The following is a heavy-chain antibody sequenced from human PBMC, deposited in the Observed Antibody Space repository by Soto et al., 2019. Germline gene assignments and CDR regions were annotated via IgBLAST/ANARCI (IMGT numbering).Heavy chain of an antibody. CDR2: IYYSGST. D-gene: IGHD7-27*01. Sequence: QLQLQESGPGLVKPSETLSLTCTVSGGSISSSSYYWGWIRQPPGKGLEWIVSIYYSGSTYYNPSLKSRVTIPVDTSKNQFSLKLSSVTAADTAVYYCARHVNPWAQGAFDIWGQGTMVTVSS. CDR3: ARHVNPWAQGAFDI. CDR1: GGSISSSSYY. J-gene: IGHJ3*02. V-gene: IGHV4-39*01.